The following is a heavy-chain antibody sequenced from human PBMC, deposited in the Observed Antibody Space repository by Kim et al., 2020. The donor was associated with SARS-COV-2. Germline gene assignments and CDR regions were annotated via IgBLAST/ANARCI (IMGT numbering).Heavy chain of an antibody. CDR3: ARGGYDYVGGSYRDYYYYYGMDV. Sequence: GGSLRLSCAASGFTFSDYYMSWIRQAPGKGLEWVSYISSSSSYTNYADSVKGRFTISRDNAKNSLYLQMNSLRAEDTAVYYCARGGYDYVGGSYRDYYYYYGMDVWGQGTTVTVSS. V-gene: IGHV3-11*05. CDR2: ISSSSSYT. J-gene: IGHJ6*02. D-gene: IGHD3-16*02. CDR1: GFTFSDYY.